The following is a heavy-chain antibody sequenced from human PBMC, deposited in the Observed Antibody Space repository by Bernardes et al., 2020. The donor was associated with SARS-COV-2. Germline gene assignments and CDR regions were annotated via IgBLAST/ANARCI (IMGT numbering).Heavy chain of an antibody. CDR3: ARGPIGVAGTRVFDWFDP. Sequence: ASVKVSCKASGYTFTNYDINWVRQAAGQGPEWMGWMNPDSGNTGYAQKFQGRITMTRNTSISTAYMELSSLRSEDTAVYYCARGPIGVAGTRVFDWFDPWGQGTLVTVSS. CDR1: GYTFTNYD. J-gene: IGHJ5*02. CDR2: MNPDSGNT. V-gene: IGHV1-8*01. D-gene: IGHD6-19*01.